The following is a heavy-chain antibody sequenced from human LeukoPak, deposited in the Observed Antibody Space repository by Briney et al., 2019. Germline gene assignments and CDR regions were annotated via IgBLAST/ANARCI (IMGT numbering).Heavy chain of an antibody. D-gene: IGHD4-17*01. CDR3: AGHPYGDPFDY. V-gene: IGHV4-59*08. Sequence: SETLSLTCTVSGGSISSYYWSWIRQPPGKGLEWIGYIYYSGSTNYNSSLKSRVTISVDTSKNQFSLKLSSVTAADTAVYYCAGHPYGDPFDYWGQGTLVTVSS. J-gene: IGHJ4*02. CDR1: GGSISSYY. CDR2: IYYSGST.